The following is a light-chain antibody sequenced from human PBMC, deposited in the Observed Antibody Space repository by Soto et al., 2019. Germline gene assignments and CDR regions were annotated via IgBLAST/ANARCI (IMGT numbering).Light chain of an antibody. V-gene: IGKV3-15*01. J-gene: IGKJ1*01. CDR3: QQYNNWPPERT. CDR1: QSISSN. Sequence: EIVLTQSPATLSVSPGERVTLSCRASQSISSNLAWYQQKPGQAPRLLIYAASTRAAGLPARFSGSGSGTEFSLTIGSLQSEDFAVYYCQQYNNWPPERTFGQGTKVEIK. CDR2: AAS.